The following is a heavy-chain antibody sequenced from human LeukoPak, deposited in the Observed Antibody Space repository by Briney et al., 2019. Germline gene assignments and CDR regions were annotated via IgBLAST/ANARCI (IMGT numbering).Heavy chain of an antibody. V-gene: IGHV4-39*07. J-gene: IGHJ4*02. CDR1: GDSISSSSYH. CDR3: ARRIQLWRTIDY. CDR2: IYYTGST. D-gene: IGHD5-18*01. Sequence: KPSETLSLTCTVSGDSISSSSYHWGWIRQPPGKGLEWIGSIYYTGSTYYNPSLKSRVTISVDTSKNQFSLKLSSVTAADTAVYYCARRIQLWRTIDYWGQGTLVTVSS.